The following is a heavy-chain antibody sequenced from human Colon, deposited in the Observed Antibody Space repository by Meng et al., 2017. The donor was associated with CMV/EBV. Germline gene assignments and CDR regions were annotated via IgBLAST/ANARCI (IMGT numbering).Heavy chain of an antibody. J-gene: IGHJ4*02. CDR1: RYG. D-gene: IGHD3-22*01. V-gene: IGHV3-30*02. Sequence: RYGMCCVRQAPRQGLESVAFIGYDESNKYYARFVEGRFTISRDPSKNPLFLQMTTLRRDDTAVYYCAKVLDIVYYYDSSGYWAFGSWGQGTLVTVSS. CDR3: AKVLDIVYYYDSSGYWAFGS. CDR2: IGYDESNK.